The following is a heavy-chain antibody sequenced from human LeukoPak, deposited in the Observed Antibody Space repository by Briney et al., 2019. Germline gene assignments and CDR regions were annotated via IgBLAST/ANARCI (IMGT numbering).Heavy chain of an antibody. J-gene: IGHJ4*02. D-gene: IGHD5-24*01. V-gene: IGHV3-21*01. CDR3: TRAQFRY. CDR1: GINFSDYT. CDR2: ISSRNSFI. Sequence: GGSLRLSCEGSGINFSDYTMNWVRQAPGKGLEWVSSISSRNSFIHYADSVKGRFTISRDNAKNSLYLQMDSLRAEDTAVYYCTRAQFRYWGQGTLVTVSS.